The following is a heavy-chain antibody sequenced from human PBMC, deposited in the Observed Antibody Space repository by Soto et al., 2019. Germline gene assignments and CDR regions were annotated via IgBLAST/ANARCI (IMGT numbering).Heavy chain of an antibody. V-gene: IGHV3-23*01. Sequence: PXVSLRLSCEASGFNFNKFAMGWVRQAPGEGMEWVSGISCCGGSTFYADSVKGRFSLARDDSKNTLSLQLNSLRVEDTAHYYCAKADGEQWLIPHLDNWGQGTQVTVSS. CDR3: AKADGEQWLIPHLDN. CDR2: ISCCGGST. D-gene: IGHD6-19*01. J-gene: IGHJ1*01. CDR1: GFNFNKFA.